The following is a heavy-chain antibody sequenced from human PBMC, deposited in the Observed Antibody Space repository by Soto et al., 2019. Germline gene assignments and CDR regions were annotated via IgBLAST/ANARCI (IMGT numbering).Heavy chain of an antibody. CDR1: GYTFTGYY. J-gene: IGHJ4*02. Sequence: GASVKVSCKASGYTFTGYYMHWVRQAPGQGLEWMGWINPNSGGTNYAQEFQGRVTMTRDTSISTAYMELSRLRSDDTAVYYCARTDSLPTKYYFDYWGQGTLVTVSS. V-gene: IGHV1-2*02. CDR3: ARTDSLPTKYYFDY. D-gene: IGHD1-1*01. CDR2: INPNSGGT.